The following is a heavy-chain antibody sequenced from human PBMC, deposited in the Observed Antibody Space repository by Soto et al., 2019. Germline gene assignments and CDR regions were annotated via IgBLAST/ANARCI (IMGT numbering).Heavy chain of an antibody. CDR2: ISYDGSNK. V-gene: IGHV3-30*18. Sequence: GGSLRLSCAASGFTFSSYGMHWVRQAPGKGLEWVAVISYDGSNKYYADSVKGRLTISRDNSKNTLYLPMNSLRAEDTAVYYCAKDLYNWSPLRFCYYYGMDVWGQGTTVTVSS. CDR3: AKDLYNWSPLRFCYYYGMDV. CDR1: GFTFSSYG. J-gene: IGHJ6*02. D-gene: IGHD1-20*01.